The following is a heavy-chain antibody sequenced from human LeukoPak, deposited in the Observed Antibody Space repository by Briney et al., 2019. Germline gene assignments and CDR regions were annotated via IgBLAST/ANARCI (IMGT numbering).Heavy chain of an antibody. V-gene: IGHV3-21*01. CDR1: GFTFSSYS. D-gene: IGHD1-1*01. CDR2: ISSSSSYI. J-gene: IGHJ6*02. Sequence: GGSLRLSCAASGFTFSSYSMNWVRQAPGKGLEWVSSISSSSSYIYYADSVKGRFTISRDNAKNSLYLQMNSLRDEDTAVYYCARGKTGTTYRDYGMDVWGQGTTVTVSS. CDR3: ARGKTGTTYRDYGMDV.